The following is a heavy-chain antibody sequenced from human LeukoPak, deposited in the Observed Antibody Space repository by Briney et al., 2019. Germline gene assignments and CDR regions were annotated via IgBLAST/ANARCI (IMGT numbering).Heavy chain of an antibody. CDR3: AKDLTIAAAGPRSEYLQH. V-gene: IGHV3-23*01. D-gene: IGHD6-13*01. CDR2: ISGSGGST. J-gene: IGHJ1*01. CDR1: GFTFSSYA. Sequence: GGSLRLSCAASGFTFSSYAMSWVREAPGKGLEWVSAISGSGGSTYYADSVKGRFTISRDNSKNTLYLQMNSLRAEDTAVYYCAKDLTIAAAGPRSEYLQHWGQGTLVTASS.